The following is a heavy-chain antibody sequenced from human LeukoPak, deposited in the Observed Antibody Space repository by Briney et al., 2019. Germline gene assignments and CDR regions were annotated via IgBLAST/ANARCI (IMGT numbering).Heavy chain of an antibody. CDR1: GGSISSYY. CDR2: IYSTGST. CDR3: ARYSQSSGSPYHDLHY. J-gene: IGHJ4*02. V-gene: IGHV4-59*01. D-gene: IGHD2-15*01. Sequence: SETLSLTCTVSGGSISSYYWSWLRQPPEKGLEAFGIIYSTGSTSYNPSLRSRVTTSIDTSQNQFYLRLPSVTAADTPVYYCARYSQSSGSPYHDLHYWGQGTLVCVST.